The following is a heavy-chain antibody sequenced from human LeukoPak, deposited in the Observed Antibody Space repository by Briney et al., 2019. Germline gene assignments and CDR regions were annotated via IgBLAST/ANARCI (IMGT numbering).Heavy chain of an antibody. CDR1: GASISTGGYY. V-gene: IGHV4-31*03. D-gene: IGHD3-10*01. Sequence: SETLSLTCTFSGASISTGGYYWTWIRQPPGEGLEWIGYIYYTGSVDYNPSLKSRLTISLDTSKNQFSLKLNSVTAADTAVYYCAREHTYYFGSQTSTLDVWGQGTAVTVSS. CDR3: AREHTYYFGSQTSTLDV. J-gene: IGHJ6*02. CDR2: IYYTGSV.